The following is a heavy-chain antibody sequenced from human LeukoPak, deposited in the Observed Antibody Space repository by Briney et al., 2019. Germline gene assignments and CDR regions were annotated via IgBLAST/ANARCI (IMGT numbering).Heavy chain of an antibody. J-gene: IGHJ4*02. CDR2: IYYSGST. D-gene: IGHD6-13*01. CDR1: GGSISNYY. Sequence: PSETLSLTCTVSGGSISNYYWNWIRQPPGKGLEWIGSIYYSGSTYYNPSLKSRVTISVDTSKNQFSLKLSSVTAADTAVYYCARDSPRIAAADYWGQGTLVTVSS. V-gene: IGHV4-39*07. CDR3: ARDSPRIAAADY.